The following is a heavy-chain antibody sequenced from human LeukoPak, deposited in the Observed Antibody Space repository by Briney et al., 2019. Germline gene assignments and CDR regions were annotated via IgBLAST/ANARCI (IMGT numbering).Heavy chain of an antibody. D-gene: IGHD2-15*01. CDR3: ARDALYCSGGSCCSNWFDP. J-gene: IGHJ5*02. CDR2: IYYSGST. CDR1: GGSISSYY. Sequence: SETLSLTCTVSGGSISSYYWSWIRQPPGKGLEWIGYIYYSGSTNYNPSLKSRVTISVDTSKNQFSLKLSSVTAADTAVYYCARDALYCSGGSCCSNWFDPWGQGTLVTVSS. V-gene: IGHV4-59*01.